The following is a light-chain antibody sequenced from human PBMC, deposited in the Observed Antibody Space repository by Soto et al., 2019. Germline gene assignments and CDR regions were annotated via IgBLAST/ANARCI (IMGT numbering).Light chain of an antibody. CDR1: QSVLYSSNNKNY. CDR3: QQYYSTPLT. CDR2: WAS. V-gene: IGKV4-1*01. J-gene: IGKJ4*01. Sequence: DIVMTQSPDSLAVSLGERATINCKSSQSVLYSSNNKNYLAWYQQKPGQPPKLLIYWASTRESGVPDRFSGSGSGTDFTLTISSLQAEDVAVYYCQQYYSTPLTFVGGTKLEIK.